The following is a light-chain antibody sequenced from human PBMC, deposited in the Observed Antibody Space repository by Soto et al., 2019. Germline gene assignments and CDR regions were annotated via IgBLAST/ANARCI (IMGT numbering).Light chain of an antibody. CDR2: DAS. V-gene: IGKV1-33*01. CDR1: QDISNY. CDR3: QQYDNWYT. Sequence: DIQMTQSPSSLSASVGDRVTITCQASQDISNYLNWYQQKPGKAPKLLIYDASNLETGVTSRFSGSGSGTDFTFTISSLQPEDIATYYCQQYDNWYTFGQGTKLEIK. J-gene: IGKJ2*01.